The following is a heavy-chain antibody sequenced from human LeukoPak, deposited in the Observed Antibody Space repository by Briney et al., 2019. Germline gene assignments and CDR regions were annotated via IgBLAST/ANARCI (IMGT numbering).Heavy chain of an antibody. J-gene: IGHJ4*02. Sequence: TGGSLRPSCAASGFAFSSLAMGWVRQAPGKGLEWVSVISDSGSITHYADSVKGRFTISRDNSKNTLFLQMNSLGAEDTAVCYCAKDARRTNGWYFFDYWGQGTLVTVSS. CDR2: ISDSGSIT. D-gene: IGHD6-19*01. CDR1: GFAFSSLA. V-gene: IGHV3-23*01. CDR3: AKDARRTNGWYFFDY.